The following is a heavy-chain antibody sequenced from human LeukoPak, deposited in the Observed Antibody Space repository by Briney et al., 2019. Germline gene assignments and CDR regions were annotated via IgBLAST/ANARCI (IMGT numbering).Heavy chain of an antibody. Sequence: PSETLSLTCTVSGGSISSSSYYWGWIRQPPGKGLEWIGSIYYSGSTYYNPSLKSRVTISVDTSKNQFSLKLSSVTAADTAVYYCARAGGSYYKTDFDYWGQGTLVTVSS. D-gene: IGHD1-26*01. CDR1: GGSISSSSYY. CDR3: ARAGGSYYKTDFDY. V-gene: IGHV4-39*01. J-gene: IGHJ4*02. CDR2: IYYSGST.